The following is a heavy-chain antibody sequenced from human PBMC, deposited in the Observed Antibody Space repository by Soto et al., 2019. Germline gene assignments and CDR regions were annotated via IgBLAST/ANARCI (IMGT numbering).Heavy chain of an antibody. Sequence: QITLKESGPTLVKPTQTLTLTCTFSGFSLSTSGVGVGWIRQPPGKALEWLALIYWDDDKRYSPSLKSRLTLTKDTSKNQGVPTMTNIDPVDTSTYYCAPRHRNYHFWGGYLLGYWGQGTLVTVS. V-gene: IGHV2-5*02. CDR2: IYWDDDK. CDR1: GFSLSTSGVG. J-gene: IGHJ4*02. CDR3: APRHRNYHFWGGYLLGY. D-gene: IGHD3-3*01.